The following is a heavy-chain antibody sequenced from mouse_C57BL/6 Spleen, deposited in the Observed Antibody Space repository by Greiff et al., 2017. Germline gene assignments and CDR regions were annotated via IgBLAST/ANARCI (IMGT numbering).Heavy chain of an antibody. V-gene: IGHV1-64*01. CDR3: AREVIYDGYAMDY. CDR1: GYTFTSYW. Sequence: QVQLQQSGAELVKPGASVKLSCKASGYTFTSYWMHWVKQRPGQGLEWIGMIHPNSGSTNYNEKFKSKATLTVDKSSSTAYMQLSSLTSEDSAVYYCAREVIYDGYAMDYWGQGTSVTVSS. J-gene: IGHJ4*01. CDR2: IHPNSGST. D-gene: IGHD2-3*01.